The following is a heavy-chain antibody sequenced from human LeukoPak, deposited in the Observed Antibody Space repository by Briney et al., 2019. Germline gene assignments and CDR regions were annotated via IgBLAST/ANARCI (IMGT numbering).Heavy chain of an antibody. CDR1: GFTFNNYG. V-gene: IGHV3-30*02. J-gene: IGHJ6*03. Sequence: GGSLRLSCGASGFTFNNYGMLWVRQAPGKGLEWVAFIRYDGSNKYYADSVKGRFTISRDNSKNTLYLQMNSLRAEDTAVYYCAKDLLTGYYYYMDVWGKGTTVTISS. D-gene: IGHD3-9*01. CDR2: IRYDGSNK. CDR3: AKDLLTGYYYYMDV.